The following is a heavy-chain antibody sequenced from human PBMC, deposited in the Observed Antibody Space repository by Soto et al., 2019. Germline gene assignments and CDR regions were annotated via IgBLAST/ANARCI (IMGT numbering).Heavy chain of an antibody. CDR3: ARQLVPMRFDP. J-gene: IGHJ5*02. Sequence: SETLSLTCTVSGGSISSYYWSWIRQPPGKGLEWIGYIYYSGSTNYNPSLKSRVTISVDTSKNQFSLKLSSVTAADTAVYYCARQLVPMRFDPWGQGTLVTVSS. D-gene: IGHD3-16*02. V-gene: IGHV4-59*08. CDR1: GGSISSYY. CDR2: IYYSGST.